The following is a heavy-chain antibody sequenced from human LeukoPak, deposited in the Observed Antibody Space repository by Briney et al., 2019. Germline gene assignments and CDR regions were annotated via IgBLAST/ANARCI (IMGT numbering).Heavy chain of an antibody. CDR2: ISWNSGSI. Sequence: GGSLRLSCAASGFTFSSYWMHWVRQAPGKGLEWVSGISWNSGSIGYADSVKGRFTISRDNAKNSLYLQMNSLRAEDMALYYCARGYYYYYMDVWGKGTTVTVSS. D-gene: IGHD3-10*01. CDR3: ARGYYYYYMDV. V-gene: IGHV3-9*03. J-gene: IGHJ6*03. CDR1: GFTFSSYW.